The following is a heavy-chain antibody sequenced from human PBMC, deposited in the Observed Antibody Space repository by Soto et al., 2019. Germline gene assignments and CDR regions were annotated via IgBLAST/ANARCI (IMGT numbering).Heavy chain of an antibody. J-gene: IGHJ3*02. CDR2: IYSGGST. V-gene: IGHV3-53*01. Sequence: WLSXRLSCAASVFTVSSNYIILFRHAPGKGLEFVSVIYSGGSTYYADSVKGRFTISRDNSKNTLYLQMNSLRAEDTAVYYCACLTSYYDSSGSIDDFDICGQGTMV. D-gene: IGHD3-22*01. CDR1: VFTVSSNY. CDR3: ACLTSYYDSSGSIDDFDI.